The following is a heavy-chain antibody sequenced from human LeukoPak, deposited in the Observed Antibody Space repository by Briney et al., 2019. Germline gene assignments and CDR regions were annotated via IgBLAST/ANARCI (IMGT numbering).Heavy chain of an antibody. V-gene: IGHV3-23*01. CDR2: IRSSGGST. Sequence: GGSLRLSCAAAGLTFSNYAMSWVRQAPGKGLEWVSGIRSSGGSTYYADSVKGRFTISRDNSKNTLFLQMNSQRAEDTAVYYCAKDPRSGSYFAGYFQHWGQGTLVTVSS. CDR3: AKDPRSGSYFAGYFQH. D-gene: IGHD1-26*01. CDR1: GLTFSNYA. J-gene: IGHJ1*01.